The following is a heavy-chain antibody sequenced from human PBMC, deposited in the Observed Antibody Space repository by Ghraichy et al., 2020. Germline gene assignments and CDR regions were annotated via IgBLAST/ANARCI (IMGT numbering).Heavy chain of an antibody. Sequence: GESLNISCAASGFTFSDFGMHWVRQAPGKGLEWVAIIWSDGSNKYYGDSVKGRFTISRDNSKNTLYLQMNSLRAEDTAVYYCVRELLYDGVYYYYGLDAWGQGTTVTVSS. J-gene: IGHJ6*02. CDR1: GFTFSDFG. V-gene: IGHV3-33*08. CDR3: VRELLYDGVYYYYGLDA. CDR2: IWSDGSNK. D-gene: IGHD2-8*01.